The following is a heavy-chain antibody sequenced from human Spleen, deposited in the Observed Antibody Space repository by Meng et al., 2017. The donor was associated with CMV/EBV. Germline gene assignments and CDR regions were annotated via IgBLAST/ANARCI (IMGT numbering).Heavy chain of an antibody. CDR1: GFSLSSNGEG. CDR2: IYRNDDK. J-gene: IGHJ5*02. Sequence: SGFSLSSNGEGVGWIRQAPGKALEWLALIYRNDDKRYSTSLKTRLTIIRDTSKNKVVLTVTNMDPVDTATYYCAHTKVIPATVWFDPWGQGTLVTVSS. CDR3: AHTKVIPATVWFDP. V-gene: IGHV2-5*01. D-gene: IGHD2/OR15-2a*01.